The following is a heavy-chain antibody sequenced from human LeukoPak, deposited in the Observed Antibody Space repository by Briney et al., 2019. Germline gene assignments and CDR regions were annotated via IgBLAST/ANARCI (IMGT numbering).Heavy chain of an antibody. Sequence: SSETPSLTCTVSGGSISSSSYYWGWIRQPPGKGLEWIGSIYYSGSTYYNPSLKSRVTISVDTSKNQFSLKLSSVTAADTAVYYCARHLRDILTGRLRAFDYWGQGTLVTVSS. J-gene: IGHJ4*02. CDR1: GGSISSSSYY. CDR3: ARHLRDILTGRLRAFDY. D-gene: IGHD3-9*01. V-gene: IGHV4-39*01. CDR2: IYYSGST.